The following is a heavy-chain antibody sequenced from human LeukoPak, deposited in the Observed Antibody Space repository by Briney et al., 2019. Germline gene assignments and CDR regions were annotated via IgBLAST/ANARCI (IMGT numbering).Heavy chain of an antibody. V-gene: IGHV3-30*04. J-gene: IGHJ3*02. CDR2: ISYDGNNK. Sequence: PGGSLRLSCAASGFTSSSYAMHWVRQAPGKGLEWVAVISYDGNNKYYADSVKGRFTISRDNSKNTLYLQMNSLRAEDTAVYYCARDLAPQYSSASPDIWGQGTMVTVSS. CDR1: GFTSSSYA. CDR3: ARDLAPQYSSASPDI. D-gene: IGHD3-22*01.